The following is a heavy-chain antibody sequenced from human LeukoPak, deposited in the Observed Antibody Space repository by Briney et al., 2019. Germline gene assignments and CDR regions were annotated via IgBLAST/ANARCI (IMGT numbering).Heavy chain of an antibody. Sequence: PSETLSLTCAVYGGSFSGYYWSWIRQPPGKVLEWIGEINHSGSTNYNPSLKSRVTISVDTSKNQFSLKLSSVTAADTAVYYCARRMVRGVNWSYWGQGTLVTVSS. V-gene: IGHV4-34*01. CDR3: ARRMVRGVNWSY. CDR2: INHSGST. CDR1: GGSFSGYY. D-gene: IGHD3-10*01. J-gene: IGHJ4*02.